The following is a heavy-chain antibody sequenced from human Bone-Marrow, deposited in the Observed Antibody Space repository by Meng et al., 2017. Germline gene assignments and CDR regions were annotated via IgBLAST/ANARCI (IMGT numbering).Heavy chain of an antibody. D-gene: IGHD6-13*01. Sequence: ASVKVSCKASGYTFTGYYMHWVRQAPGQGLEWMGWINPNSGGTNYAQKFQGRVTMTRDTSISTAYMELSSLRSEDTAVYYCARWLAAAGAPLGYYYYGMDVWGQGTTVTVSS. J-gene: IGHJ6*02. CDR1: GYTFTGYY. CDR2: INPNSGGT. CDR3: ARWLAAAGAPLGYYYYGMDV. V-gene: IGHV1-2*02.